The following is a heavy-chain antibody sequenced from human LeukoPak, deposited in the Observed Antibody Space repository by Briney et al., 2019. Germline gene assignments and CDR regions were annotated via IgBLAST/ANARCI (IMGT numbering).Heavy chain of an antibody. J-gene: IGHJ4*02. Sequence: GESLKISCKGSGYSFTSYWIGWVRQMPGKGLEWIGLIHPGDSDTRYRPSFQGHVTISADKSISTAYLQWSSLKASDTAMYYCARHVRSGSTWYFDFWGQGTLVTVSA. CDR3: ARHVRSGSTWYFDF. CDR2: IHPGDSDT. V-gene: IGHV5-51*01. D-gene: IGHD6-13*01. CDR1: GYSFTSYW.